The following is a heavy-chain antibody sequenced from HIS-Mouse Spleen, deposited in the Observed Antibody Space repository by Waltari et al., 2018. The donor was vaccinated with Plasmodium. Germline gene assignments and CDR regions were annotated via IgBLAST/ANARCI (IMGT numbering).Heavy chain of an antibody. V-gene: IGHV3-66*01. CDR3: ATPRVGGSYFDY. D-gene: IGHD1-26*01. Sequence: EVQLVESGGGLVQPGGSLRLSCAASGFTVSSNYMSWVRQAPGNGLEWGSVIDSGGSTYVADSVKGRFTISRDNSKNTLYLQMNSLRAEDTAVYYCATPRVGGSYFDYWGQGTLVTVSS. J-gene: IGHJ4*02. CDR1: GFTVSSNY. CDR2: IDSGGST.